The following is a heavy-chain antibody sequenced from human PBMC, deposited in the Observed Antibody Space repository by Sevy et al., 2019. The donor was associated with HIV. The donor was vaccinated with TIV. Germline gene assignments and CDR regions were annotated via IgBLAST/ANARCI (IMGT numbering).Heavy chain of an antibody. J-gene: IGHJ4*02. CDR1: GYSFISYW. Sequence: GESLKISCKTSGYSFISYWIGWVRQMPGKGLEWMGIIYPGVSDARYSPSFQGQVTISADKSIGTANLQWSSLMASDTAMYYCARRRNIAAADYYFDYWGQGTLVTVSS. CDR3: ARRRNIAAADYYFDY. V-gene: IGHV5-51*01. CDR2: IYPGVSDA. D-gene: IGHD6-13*01.